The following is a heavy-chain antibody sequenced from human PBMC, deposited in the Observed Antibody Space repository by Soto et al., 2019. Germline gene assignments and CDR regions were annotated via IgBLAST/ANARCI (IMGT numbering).Heavy chain of an antibody. CDR1: GLSVSTYGAG. J-gene: IGHJ4*02. CDR2: IYWDDAK. V-gene: IGHV2-5*02. D-gene: IGHD5-12*01. CDR3: ANSSNAYNGYGLFDN. Sequence: QITLKESGPTLVKPTQTLTVACSVSGLSVSTYGAGVAWIRQPPGKALEWLGIIYWDDAKRYSPLPQTRLTXTXXXSXXQVVLTLTRVDPVDPATYYCANSSNAYNGYGLFDNWGQGPHVTVSS.